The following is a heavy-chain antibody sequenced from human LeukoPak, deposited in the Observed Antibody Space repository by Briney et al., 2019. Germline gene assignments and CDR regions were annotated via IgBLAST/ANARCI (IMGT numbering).Heavy chain of an antibody. Sequence: GGSLGLSCAASGFTFDNYRMSWDRQAPGKGLEWVSTVNADGGNTYYADSVKGRFTIPRDNSKSTLILQMNSLRVEDTALYYCTKRVKYGGTWDHFADWGQGTLVTVSS. CDR2: VNADGGNT. V-gene: IGHV3-23*01. D-gene: IGHD1-26*01. CDR1: GFTFDNYR. CDR3: TKRVKYGGTWDHFAD. J-gene: IGHJ4*02.